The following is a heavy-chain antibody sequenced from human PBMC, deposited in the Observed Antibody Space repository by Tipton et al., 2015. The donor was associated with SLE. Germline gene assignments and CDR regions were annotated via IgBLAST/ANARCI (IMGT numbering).Heavy chain of an antibody. D-gene: IGHD2-15*01. Sequence: LRLSCAVYGESISGYYWSWIRQPPGKGLEWIGEIYHSGSTNYNPSLKSRVTIAVDTSKKQLSLKVTSVTAADTAVYYCARGQDDCRGERCYSMGGYWGQGTQVTVSS. CDR1: GESISGYY. CDR2: IYHSGST. CDR3: ARGQDDCRGERCYSMGGY. V-gene: IGHV4-34*01. J-gene: IGHJ4*02.